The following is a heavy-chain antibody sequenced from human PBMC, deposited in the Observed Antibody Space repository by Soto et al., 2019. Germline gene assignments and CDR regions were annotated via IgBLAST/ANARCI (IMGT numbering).Heavy chain of an antibody. CDR3: ARRGSGSYSDY. V-gene: IGHV4-39*01. J-gene: IGHJ4*02. CDR1: GGSISSSSYY. CDR2: IYYSGST. Sequence: PSETLSLTCTVSGGSISSSSYYRGWLRQHPGKGLEWIGSIYYSGSTYYNPSLKSRVTMSVDTSKNQFSLKLSSVTAADTAVYYCARRGSGSYSDYWGQGTLVTVSS. D-gene: IGHD3-10*01.